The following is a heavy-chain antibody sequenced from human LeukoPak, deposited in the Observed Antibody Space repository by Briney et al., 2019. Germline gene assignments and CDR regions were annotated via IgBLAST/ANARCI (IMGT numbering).Heavy chain of an antibody. J-gene: IGHJ4*02. CDR2: IYYSGST. Sequence: SETLSLTCTVSGGSISSYYWTWIRQPPGKGLEWIGYIYYSGSTNYNPSLKSRVTISVDTSKNQFSLKLSSVTAADTAVYYCASDGGQRGYSYGYALDFDYWGQGTLVTVSS. CDR3: ASDGGQRGYSYGYALDFDY. D-gene: IGHD5-18*01. V-gene: IGHV4-59*01. CDR1: GGSISSYY.